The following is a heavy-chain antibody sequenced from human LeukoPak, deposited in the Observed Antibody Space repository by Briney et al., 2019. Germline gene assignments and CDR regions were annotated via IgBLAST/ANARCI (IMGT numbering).Heavy chain of an antibody. J-gene: IGHJ4*02. Sequence: SETLSLTCAVYGGSFSGYYWSWIRQPPGKGLEWIGEINHSGSTNYNPTLKIRVTISVDTSKNQFSLKLSSVTAADTAVYYGARTVRGVYGYWGQGTLVTVSS. CDR1: GGSFSGYY. V-gene: IGHV4-34*01. CDR2: INHSGST. CDR3: ARTVRGVYGY. D-gene: IGHD3-10*01.